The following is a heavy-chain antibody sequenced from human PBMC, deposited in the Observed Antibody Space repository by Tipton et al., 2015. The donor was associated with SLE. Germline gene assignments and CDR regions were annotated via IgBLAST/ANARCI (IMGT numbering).Heavy chain of an antibody. J-gene: IGHJ3*02. CDR2: INYSGST. CDR1: GGSLSSYY. Sequence: GLVKPSETLSLTCTVSGGSLSSYYWTWIRQPPGKGLEWIGDINYSGSTNYNPSFKSRVTISVDTSKNQFSLRLSSVTAADTAVYYCARGGRVDIWGQGTMVTVSS. CDR3: ARGGRVDI. V-gene: IGHV4-34*01.